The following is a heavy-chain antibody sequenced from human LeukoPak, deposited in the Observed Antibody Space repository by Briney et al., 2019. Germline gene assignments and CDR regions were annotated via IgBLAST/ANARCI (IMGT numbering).Heavy chain of an antibody. V-gene: IGHV4-59*01. CDR3: ARVRQWLGILDY. D-gene: IGHD6-19*01. Sequence: SETLSLTCTVSGGSISNYYWSWIRQPPGKGLEWIGYIYYSGSTNYNPSLKSRVTISVDTSKNQFSLKLSSVTAADTAVYYCARVRQWLGILDYWGQGTLVTVSS. CDR1: GGSISNYY. J-gene: IGHJ4*02. CDR2: IYYSGST.